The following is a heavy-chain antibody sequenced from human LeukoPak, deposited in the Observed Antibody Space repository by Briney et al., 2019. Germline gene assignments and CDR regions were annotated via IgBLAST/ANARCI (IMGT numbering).Heavy chain of an antibody. V-gene: IGHV3-30*04. D-gene: IGHD6-19*01. CDR1: GFTFSSYA. CDR2: ISYDGSNK. Sequence: PGGSLRLSCAASGFTFSSYAMHWVRQAPGKGLEWVAVISYDGSNKYYADSVKGRFTISRDNSKNTLYLQMNSLRAEDTAVYYCARSPRQQWLVYFDYWGQGTLVTVSS. CDR3: ARSPRQQWLVYFDY. J-gene: IGHJ4*02.